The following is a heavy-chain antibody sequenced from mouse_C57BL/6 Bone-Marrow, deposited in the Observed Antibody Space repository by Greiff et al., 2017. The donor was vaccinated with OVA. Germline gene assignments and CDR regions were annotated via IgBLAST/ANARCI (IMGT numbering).Heavy chain of an antibody. J-gene: IGHJ2*01. Sequence: EVQLQQSGPVLVKPGASVKMSCKASGYTFTDYYMNWVKQSHGKSLEWIGVINPYNGGTSYNQKFKGKATLTVDKSSSTTYMELNSLTSEDSAVDYCARVTETRFDYWGQGTTLTVSS. CDR2: INPYNGGT. CDR1: GYTFTDYY. D-gene: IGHD4-1*01. CDR3: ARVTETRFDY. V-gene: IGHV1-19*01.